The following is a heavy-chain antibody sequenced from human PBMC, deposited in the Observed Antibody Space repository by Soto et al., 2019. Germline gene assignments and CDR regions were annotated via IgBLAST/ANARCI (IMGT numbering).Heavy chain of an antibody. J-gene: IGHJ4*02. Sequence: GGSLRLSCAASGFTFSSYGMHWVRQAPGKGLEWVAVIWYDGSNKYYADSVKGRFTISRDNSKNTLYLQMNSLRAEDTAVYYCARDRRYYYGSGTPVDYWGQGTLVTVSS. CDR1: GFTFSSYG. CDR2: IWYDGSNK. D-gene: IGHD3-10*01. V-gene: IGHV3-33*01. CDR3: ARDRRYYYGSGTPVDY.